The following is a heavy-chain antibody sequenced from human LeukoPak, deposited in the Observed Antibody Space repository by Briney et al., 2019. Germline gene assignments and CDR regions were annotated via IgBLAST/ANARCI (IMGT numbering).Heavy chain of an antibody. CDR1: GGSFSGYY. J-gene: IGHJ6*02. CDR2: INHSGST. V-gene: IGHV4-34*09. Sequence: SETLSLTCAVYGGSFSGYYWSWIRQPPGKGLEWIGEINHSGSTYYNPSLKSRVTISVDTSKNQFSLKLSSVTAADTAVYYCASGPLYGMDVWGQGTTVTVSS. CDR3: ASGPLYGMDV.